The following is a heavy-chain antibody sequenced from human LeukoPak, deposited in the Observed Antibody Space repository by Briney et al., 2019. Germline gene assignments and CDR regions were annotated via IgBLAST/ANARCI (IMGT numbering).Heavy chain of an antibody. V-gene: IGHV3-73*01. CDR3: TRAPYDSSGYFRFDY. J-gene: IGHJ4*02. D-gene: IGHD3-22*01. Sequence: GGSLTLSCAASGFTFSGSAMHWVRQASGKGLEWVGRIRSKANSYATAYAASVKGRFTISRDDSKDTAYLQMNSLKTEDPAVYYCTRAPYDSSGYFRFDYWGQGALVTVSS. CDR1: GFTFSGSA. CDR2: IRSKANSYAT.